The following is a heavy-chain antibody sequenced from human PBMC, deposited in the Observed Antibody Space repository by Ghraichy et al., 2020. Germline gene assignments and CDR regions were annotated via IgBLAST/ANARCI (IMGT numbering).Heavy chain of an antibody. CDR2: IIPILGIA. V-gene: IGHV1-69*10. Sequence: SVKVSCKASGGTFSSYAISWVRQAPGQGLEWMGGIIPILGIANYAQKFQGRVTITADKSTSTAYMELSSLRSEDTAVYYCARASVVYDGSGSYYIDYWGQGTLVTVSS. D-gene: IGHD3-10*01. CDR1: GGTFSSYA. J-gene: IGHJ4*02. CDR3: ARASVVYDGSGSYYIDY.